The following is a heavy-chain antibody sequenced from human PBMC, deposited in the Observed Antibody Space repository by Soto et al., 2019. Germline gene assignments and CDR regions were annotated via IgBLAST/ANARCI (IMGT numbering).Heavy chain of an antibody. CDR1: GGSMTPYY. CDR2: IYTRGST. D-gene: IGHD2-21*01. V-gene: IGHV4-4*07. J-gene: IGHJ6*02. CDR3: AGIREDVYYGMDV. Sequence: GTLALTCSVSGGSMTPYYWNWMREPAGKGLEWIGRIYTRGSTSYNPSLQSRVTMLVDTSKNEFSLNLISVTAADTAVYYCAGIREDVYYGMDVWGPGTTVTVSS.